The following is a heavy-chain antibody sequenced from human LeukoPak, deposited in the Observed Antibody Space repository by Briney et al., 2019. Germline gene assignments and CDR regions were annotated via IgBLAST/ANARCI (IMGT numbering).Heavy chain of an antibody. J-gene: IGHJ4*02. CDR2: INHSGST. CDR3: ARGGRPLS. V-gene: IGHV4-34*01. CDR1: GGSFSGYY. D-gene: IGHD5/OR15-5a*01. Sequence: SETLSLTCAVYGGSFSGYYWSWIRQPPGKGLEWIGEINHSGSTNYNPSLKSRVTISVDTSKNQFSLKLSSVTAADTAVYYCARGGRPLSWGQGTLVTVSS.